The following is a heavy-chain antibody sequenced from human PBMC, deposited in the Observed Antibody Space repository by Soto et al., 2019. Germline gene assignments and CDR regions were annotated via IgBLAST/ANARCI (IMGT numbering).Heavy chain of an antibody. Sequence: ASVKVSCKASGGTFSSYAISWVRQAPGQGLEWMGGIIPIFGTANYAQKFQGRVTITADESTSTAYMELSSLRSEDTAVYYCARYSYRNYDILTGPLLAFDIWGQGTMVTVSS. D-gene: IGHD3-9*01. CDR2: IIPIFGTA. V-gene: IGHV1-69*13. J-gene: IGHJ3*02. CDR3: ARYSYRNYDILTGPLLAFDI. CDR1: GGTFSSYA.